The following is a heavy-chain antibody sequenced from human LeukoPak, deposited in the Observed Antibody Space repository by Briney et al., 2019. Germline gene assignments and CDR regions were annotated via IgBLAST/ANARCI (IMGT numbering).Heavy chain of an antibody. CDR2: IYYSGST. Sequence: KPSETLSLTCGVSGVSTSSYYRSWIRQPPGKGLEWIGYIYYSGSTNYNPSLKSRVTISVDTSKNQFSLKLSSVTAADTAVYYCARSHTYQPYYFDYWGQGTLVTVSS. V-gene: IGHV4-59*01. CDR3: ARSHTYQPYYFDY. D-gene: IGHD2-21*01. J-gene: IGHJ4*02. CDR1: GVSTSSYY.